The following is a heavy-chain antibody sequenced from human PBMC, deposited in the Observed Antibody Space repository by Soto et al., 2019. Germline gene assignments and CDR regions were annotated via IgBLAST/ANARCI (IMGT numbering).Heavy chain of an antibody. CDR3: ARGRTISGVVIPPDY. Sequence: SETLSLTCAVYGGSFSGYYWSWIRQPPGKGLEWIGEINHSGSTNYNPSLKSRVTISVDTSKNQFSLKLSSVTAADTAVYYCARGRTISGVVIPPDYWGQGTLVTVSS. CDR2: INHSGST. V-gene: IGHV4-34*01. CDR1: GGSFSGYY. D-gene: IGHD3-3*01. J-gene: IGHJ4*02.